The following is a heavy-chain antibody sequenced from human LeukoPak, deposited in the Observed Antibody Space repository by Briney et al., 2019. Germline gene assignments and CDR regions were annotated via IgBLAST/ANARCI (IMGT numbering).Heavy chain of an antibody. CDR3: ASQRSSLYYYYMDV. CDR1: GGSISNSNYC. J-gene: IGHJ6*03. V-gene: IGHV4-39*01. Sequence: KPSETLSLTCTVSGGSISNSNYCWGWIRQPPGKGLEWIGSSYYSGSTYYNPALKSRVTISVDTSKNQFSLKLSSVTAADTAVYYCASQRSSLYYYYMDVWGKGTTVTVSS. D-gene: IGHD3-3*01. CDR2: SYYSGST.